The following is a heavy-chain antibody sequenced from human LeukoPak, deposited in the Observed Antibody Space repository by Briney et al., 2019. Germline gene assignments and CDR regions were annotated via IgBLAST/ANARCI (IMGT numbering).Heavy chain of an antibody. V-gene: IGHV4-59*11. CDR2: IFHTGST. D-gene: IGHD6-6*01. J-gene: IGHJ4*02. CDR1: GASMTSHY. CDR3: AKEGGPARPGLDS. Sequence: PSETLSLTCTVSGASMTSHYWTWMRQDPGTGLEWMGNIFHTGSTSSNPALESRVTISLDTSNSQFSLKMTSVTPADTAVYYCAKEGGPARPGLDSWGQGTLVTVSS.